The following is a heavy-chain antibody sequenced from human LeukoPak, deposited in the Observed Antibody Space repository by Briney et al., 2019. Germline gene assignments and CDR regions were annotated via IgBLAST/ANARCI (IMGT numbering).Heavy chain of an antibody. J-gene: IGHJ4*02. CDR1: GFSFSNY. CDR2: IFHSGST. CDR3: ARGIYYLIEY. D-gene: IGHD3-10*01. Sequence: GSLRLSCAASGFSFSNYWMSWVRQAPGKGLEWIGNIFHSGSTYHNPSLKSRVTISVGTSKNEFSLKLSSVTAADTAVYYCARGIYYLIEYWGQGTLVTVSS. V-gene: IGHV4-38-2*01.